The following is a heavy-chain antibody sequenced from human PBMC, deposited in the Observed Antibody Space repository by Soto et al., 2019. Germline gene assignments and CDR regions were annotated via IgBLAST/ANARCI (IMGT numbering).Heavy chain of an antibody. CDR1: GFTFSTYG. CDR2: IWYDGSNK. CDR3: ARDGYYNDYDPGFDH. V-gene: IGHV3-33*01. D-gene: IGHD3-22*01. Sequence: GGSLRLSCAASGFTFSTYGMHWVRQAPGKGLEWVAVIWYDGSNKYYGDSVKGRFTISRDNSKNTLYLQMNSLTVEDTAVYYCARDGYYNDYDPGFDHWGQGTLVTVS. J-gene: IGHJ4*02.